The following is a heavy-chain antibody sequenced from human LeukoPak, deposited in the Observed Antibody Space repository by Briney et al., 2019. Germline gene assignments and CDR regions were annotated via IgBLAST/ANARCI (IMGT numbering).Heavy chain of an antibody. D-gene: IGHD2-2*01. Sequence: PGGSLRLSCAASGFTFSSYWIYWVRQVPGKGLVYVSRVNNDGSATNYADSVQGRFTISRDNAKKTVYLQMDSLRVEDTAIYYCARGGPYHAFDIWGQGTMVTVSS. V-gene: IGHV3-74*01. CDR3: ARGGPYHAFDI. CDR2: VNNDGSAT. CDR1: GFTFSSYW. J-gene: IGHJ3*02.